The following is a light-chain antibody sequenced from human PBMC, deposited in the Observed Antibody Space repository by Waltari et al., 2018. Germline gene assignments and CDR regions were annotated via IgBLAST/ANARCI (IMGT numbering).Light chain of an antibody. CDR1: QYITRY. V-gene: IGKV1-39*01. CDR3: QQSYDYPFT. J-gene: IGKJ3*01. Sequence: DIQMTQSPSSLSASVGDRVTIGCRATQYITRYLNWYQQKPGKAPNLLIHTVSKLHSGVPSRFSGSGSGTDFTLAISSLQPEDFASYYCQQSYDYPFTFGPGTTVDLK. CDR2: TVS.